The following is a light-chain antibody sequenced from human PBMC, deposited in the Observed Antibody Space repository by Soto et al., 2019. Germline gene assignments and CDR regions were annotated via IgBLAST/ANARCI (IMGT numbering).Light chain of an antibody. J-gene: IGKJ2*01. V-gene: IGKV3-15*01. Sequence: EIVLTQSPGTLSLSPGERATLYCRTSQSVSRNSLAWYQQRPGQAPRLLIYDASTGATGIPPRFSGGGSGTEFTVTISSLQSEDFAIYYCQQYDIWPPYTVGQGTKVDIK. CDR1: QSVSRN. CDR2: DAS. CDR3: QQYDIWPPYT.